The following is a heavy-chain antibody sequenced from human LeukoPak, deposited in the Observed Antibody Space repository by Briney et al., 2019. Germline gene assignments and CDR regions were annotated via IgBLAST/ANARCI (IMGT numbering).Heavy chain of an antibody. Sequence: NPSETLSLTCTVSGGSISSGDYYWSWIRQPPGKGLEWIGYIYYSGSTYYNPSLKSRVTISVDTSKNQFSLKLSSVTAADTAVYYCARGFTGGYYFDYWGQGTLVTVSS. V-gene: IGHV4-30-4*08. CDR3: ARGFTGGYYFDY. J-gene: IGHJ4*02. CDR2: IYYSGST. D-gene: IGHD1-26*01. CDR1: GGSISSGDYY.